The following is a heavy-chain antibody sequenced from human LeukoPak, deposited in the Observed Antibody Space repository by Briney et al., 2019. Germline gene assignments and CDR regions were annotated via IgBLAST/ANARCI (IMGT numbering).Heavy chain of an antibody. CDR3: ARGGDGITMIVVGENWFDP. CDR1: GYTFTSYD. J-gene: IGHJ5*02. V-gene: IGHV1-8*03. D-gene: IGHD3-22*01. CDR2: MNPNSGNT. Sequence: ASVKVSCKASGYTFTSYDINWVRQATGQGLEWMGWMNPNSGNTGYAQKFQGRVTITRNTSISTAYMELSSLRSEDTAVYYCARGGDGITMIVVGENWFDPWGQGTLVTVSS.